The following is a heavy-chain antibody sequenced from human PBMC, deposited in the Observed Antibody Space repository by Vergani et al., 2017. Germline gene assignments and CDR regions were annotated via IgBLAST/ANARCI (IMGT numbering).Heavy chain of an antibody. Sequence: QVQLVESGGGVVQPGRSLRLSCAASGFTFSSYGMHWVRQAPGKGLEWVAVISYDGSNKYYADSVKGRFTISRDKSKNTLYLQMNSLRAEDTAVYYCAKEVEMDLIDYWGQGTLVTVSS. CDR2: ISYDGSNK. CDR3: AKEVEMDLIDY. D-gene: IGHD2-8*01. J-gene: IGHJ4*02. CDR1: GFTFSSYG. V-gene: IGHV3-30*18.